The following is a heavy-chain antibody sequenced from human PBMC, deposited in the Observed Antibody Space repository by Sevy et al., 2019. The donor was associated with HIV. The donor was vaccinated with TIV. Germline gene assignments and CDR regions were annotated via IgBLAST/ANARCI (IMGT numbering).Heavy chain of an antibody. J-gene: IGHJ4*02. Sequence: GGSLRLSCKASGFSFTDFWMQWVRHVPGKGPEWVANINQDGSEMYYVDSVKGRFTISRDNAESALYLQMHGLRAEDAATYFCARHYFDLWGQGTVVTVSS. V-gene: IGHV3-7*01. CDR3: ARHYFDL. CDR2: INQDGSEM. CDR1: GFSFTDFW.